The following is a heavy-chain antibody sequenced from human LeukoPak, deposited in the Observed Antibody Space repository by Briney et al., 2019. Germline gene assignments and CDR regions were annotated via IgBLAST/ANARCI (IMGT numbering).Heavy chain of an antibody. V-gene: IGHV3-64*01. Sequence: RPGGSLRLSCAASGFTFSSYAMHWVRQTPGKGLEYVSAISTNGGGTYYANSVKGRFTISRDNSKNTLYLQMGSLRAEDMAVYFCARYCNGVTCYSGYDYWGQGTLVTVSS. CDR2: ISTNGGGT. CDR3: ARYCNGVTCYSGYDY. J-gene: IGHJ4*02. CDR1: GFTFSSYA. D-gene: IGHD2-15*01.